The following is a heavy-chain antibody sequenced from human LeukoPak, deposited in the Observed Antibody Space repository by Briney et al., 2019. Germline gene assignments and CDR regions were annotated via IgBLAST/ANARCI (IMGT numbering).Heavy chain of an antibody. CDR2: IYYSGST. CDR1: GGSISSYY. V-gene: IGHV4-59*12. CDR3: ARGTRITMVRGVIINPRFDP. J-gene: IGHJ5*02. Sequence: PSETLSLTCTVSGGSISSYYWSWIRQPPGKGLEWIGYIYYSGSTNYNPSLKSRVTISVDTSKNQFSLKLRSVTAADTAVYYCARGTRITMVRGVIINPRFDPWGQGTLVTVSS. D-gene: IGHD3-10*01.